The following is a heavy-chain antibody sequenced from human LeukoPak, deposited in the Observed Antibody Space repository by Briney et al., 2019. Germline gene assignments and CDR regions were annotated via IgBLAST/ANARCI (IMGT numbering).Heavy chain of an antibody. CDR2: SRGHENTI. V-gene: IGHV3-48*04. J-gene: IGHJ4*02. CDR3: ARDPPPLEHFHY. Sequence: PGWSVTVSCAPCGFSFSSYVMRWVGQAPGKGREGASSSRGHENTITYADSVQRRFTISRDNAKNPLYLHMSRLRAEHTAVYYCARDPPPLEHFHYWGQGTQVTVSS. CDR1: GFSFSSYV.